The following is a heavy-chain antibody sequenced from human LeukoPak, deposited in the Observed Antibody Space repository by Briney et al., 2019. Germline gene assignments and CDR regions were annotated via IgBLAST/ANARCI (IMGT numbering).Heavy chain of an antibody. CDR3: ARGAPGY. CDR2: IIHSGST. J-gene: IGHJ4*02. CDR1: RGSFSSYP. V-gene: IGHV4-34*12. Sequence: PSETLSLTCAVYRGSFSSYPWTWIRQPPGKGLEWIGQIIHSGSTKYNPSLNGRVTMSVDTSKNQFSLKLTSVTAADTAVYYCARGAPGYWGQGTLVTVSS. D-gene: IGHD4/OR15-4a*01.